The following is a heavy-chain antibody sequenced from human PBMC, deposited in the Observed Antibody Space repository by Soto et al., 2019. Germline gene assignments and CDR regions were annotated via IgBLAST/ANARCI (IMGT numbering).Heavy chain of an antibody. J-gene: IGHJ6*02. CDR2: INPSGSST. D-gene: IGHD3-16*01. Sequence: AAVRVSCKAAGYTFTSYYMHGVRQAPGQGLEWMGIINPSGSSTSYAQKFQGRVTMTRDTSTSTVCMELGSLRSEDTAVYYCARDRDVGAYYYYYYGMDVWGQGTTVTVSS. CDR1: GYTFTSYY. V-gene: IGHV1-46*01. CDR3: ARDRDVGAYYYYYYGMDV.